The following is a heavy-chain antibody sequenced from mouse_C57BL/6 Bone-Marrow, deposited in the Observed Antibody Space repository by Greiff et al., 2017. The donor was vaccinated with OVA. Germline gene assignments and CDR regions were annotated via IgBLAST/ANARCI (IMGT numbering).Heavy chain of an antibody. D-gene: IGHD1-1*01. J-gene: IGHJ3*01. Sequence: QLQQSGAELVRPGTSVKVSCKASGYAFTNYLIEWVKQRPGQGLEWIGVINPGSGGTNYNEKFKGKATLTADKSSSTAYMQLSSLTSEDSAVYFCARATTVVEGAWFAYWGQGTLVTVSA. V-gene: IGHV1-54*01. CDR2: INPGSGGT. CDR3: ARATTVVEGAWFAY. CDR1: GYAFTNYL.